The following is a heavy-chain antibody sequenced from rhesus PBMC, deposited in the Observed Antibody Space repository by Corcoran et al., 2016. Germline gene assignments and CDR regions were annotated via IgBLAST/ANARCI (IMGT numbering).Heavy chain of an antibody. V-gene: IGHV4S11*01. CDR2: IYGSGSST. Sequence: QVQLQESGPGLVKPSETLSLTCAVSGGSISTNYWSWIRQPPGKGLEWIGRIYGSGSSTNYNPSLKSRVTLSVDTSKNQLSLKLSSVTAADTAVYYCARQAVSGVIIMDYWGQGVLVTVSS. J-gene: IGHJ4*01. CDR1: GGSISTNY. D-gene: IGHD3-22*01. CDR3: ARQAVSGVIIMDY.